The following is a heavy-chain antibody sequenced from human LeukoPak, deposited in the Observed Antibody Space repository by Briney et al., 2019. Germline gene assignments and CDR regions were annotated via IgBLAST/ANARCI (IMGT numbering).Heavy chain of an antibody. CDR1: GYTFTSYG. CDR2: ISAYNGNT. J-gene: IGHJ3*02. Sequence: ASVKVSCKASGYTFTSYGISWVRQAPGQGLEWMGWISAYNGNTNYAQKLQGRVTMTTDTSTSTAYMGLRSLRSDDTAVYYCAGGIVGAPYEAFDIWGQGTMVTVSS. D-gene: IGHD1-26*01. CDR3: AGGIVGAPYEAFDI. V-gene: IGHV1-18*01.